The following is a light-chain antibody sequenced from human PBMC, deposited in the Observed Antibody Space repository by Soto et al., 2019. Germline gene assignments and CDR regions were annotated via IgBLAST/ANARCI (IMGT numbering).Light chain of an antibody. CDR1: QSLVYSDGNTY. J-gene: IGKJ5*01. V-gene: IGKV3-20*01. CDR2: GAS. Sequence: VMTQSPLSLPVTLGQPASISCRSSQSLVYSDGNTYLAWFQQHPGQPPRLLIFGASSRAIGIPDRFSGSGTETDFTLSITRLEPEDFGVYYCQQYGRSPFNFGQGTRLEIK. CDR3: QQYGRSPFN.